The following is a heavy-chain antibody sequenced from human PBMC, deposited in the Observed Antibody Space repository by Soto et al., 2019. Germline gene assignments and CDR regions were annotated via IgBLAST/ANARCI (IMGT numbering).Heavy chain of an antibody. CDR3: ARCGAESSSSYIGTFDI. Sequence: QVPLQESGPGLVRPSQTLSLACLVSGGSISSGSYHWTWIRQLPGKGLEWIGYIYYSGSNYYNPYLTSRLSITLATSESQLSLTLRSVKYAVTAVYYSARCGAESSSSYIGTFDIWGQGTVFTVSS. V-gene: IGHV4-31*03. CDR1: GGSISSGSYH. J-gene: IGHJ3*02. D-gene: IGHD2-2*01. CDR2: IYYSGSN.